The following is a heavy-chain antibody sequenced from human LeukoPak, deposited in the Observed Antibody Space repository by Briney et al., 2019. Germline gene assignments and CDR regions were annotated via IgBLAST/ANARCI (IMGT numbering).Heavy chain of an antibody. CDR3: AKILCIWYPGFDY. D-gene: IGHD6-13*01. J-gene: IGHJ4*02. CDR2: IGGSGGST. CDR1: GFTFSSYA. V-gene: IGHV3-23*01. Sequence: PGGSLRLSCAASGFTFSSYAMSWVRQAPGKGLEWVSAIGGSGGSTYYADSVKGRFTISRDNSKNTLYLQMNSRRAEDTAVYYSAKILCIWYPGFDYGARGPLDSVS.